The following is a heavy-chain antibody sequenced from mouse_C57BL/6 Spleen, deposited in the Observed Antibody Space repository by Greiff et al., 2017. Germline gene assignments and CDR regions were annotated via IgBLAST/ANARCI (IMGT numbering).Heavy chain of an antibody. CDR1: GYTFTDHT. J-gene: IGHJ1*03. Sequence: VQLVESDAELVKPGASVKISCKVSGYTFTDHTIHWMTQRPEQGLEWIGYIYPRDGSTKYNEKFKGKATLTADKSSSTAYMQRNSLTSEDSAGYCWAREGERWDFDVWGTGTTVTVSS. V-gene: IGHV1-78*01. CDR3: AREGERWDFDV. CDR2: IYPRDGST.